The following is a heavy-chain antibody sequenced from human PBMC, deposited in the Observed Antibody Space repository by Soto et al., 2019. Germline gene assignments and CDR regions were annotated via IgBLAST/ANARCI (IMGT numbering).Heavy chain of an antibody. Sequence: EVQLVESGGGLVQPGGSLRLSCVASGFTLRSYWMYWVRQTPGKGMVWVSRINSEGTSTSHADSMKGRITISRDNAKNTLYLQMNSLRAEDTAVYYCAREVVRNSSRWYRAFDIWGQGTMVTVSS. CDR1: GFTLRSYW. D-gene: IGHD6-13*01. CDR2: INSEGTST. V-gene: IGHV3-74*01. J-gene: IGHJ3*02. CDR3: AREVVRNSSRWYRAFDI.